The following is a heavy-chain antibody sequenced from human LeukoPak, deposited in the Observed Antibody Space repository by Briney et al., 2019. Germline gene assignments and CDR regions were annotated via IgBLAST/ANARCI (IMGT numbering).Heavy chain of an antibody. D-gene: IGHD2-2*01. CDR2: INPNSGGT. J-gene: IGHJ3*02. V-gene: IGHV1-2*04. CDR1: GYTFTGYY. CDR3: ARVGHLVPDAFDI. Sequence: GASVKVSCKASGYTFTGYYMHWVRQAPGQGLEWMGWINPNSGGTNYAQKFQGWVTMTRDTSISTAYMELSRLRSDDTAVYYCARVGHLVPDAFDIWGQGTMVTVSS.